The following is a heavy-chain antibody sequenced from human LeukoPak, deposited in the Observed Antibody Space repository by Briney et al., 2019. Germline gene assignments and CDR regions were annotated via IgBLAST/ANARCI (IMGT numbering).Heavy chain of an antibody. D-gene: IGHD6-19*01. J-gene: IGHJ4*02. Sequence: GRSLRLSCAAPGFTFDDYAMHWVRQAPGKGLEWVSGISWNSGSIGYADSVKGRFTISRDNAKNSLYLQMNSLRAEDTALYYCAKDTSGSSGWSRFDYWGQGTLVTVSS. V-gene: IGHV3-9*01. CDR1: GFTFDDYA. CDR2: ISWNSGSI. CDR3: AKDTSGSSGWSRFDY.